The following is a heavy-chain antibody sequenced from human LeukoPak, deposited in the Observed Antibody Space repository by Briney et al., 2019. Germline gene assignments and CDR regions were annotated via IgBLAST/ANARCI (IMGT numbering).Heavy chain of an antibody. Sequence: GSLRLSCAASGFTFSSYSMNWVRQAPGKGLEWIGSIYYSGSTYYNPSLKSRVTISVDTSKNQFSLKLSSVTAADTAAYYCARHRGHSVRRAFDIWGQGTMVTVSS. CDR2: IYYSGST. D-gene: IGHD5/OR15-5a*01. V-gene: IGHV4-39*01. CDR1: GFTFSSYSMN. CDR3: ARHRGHSVRRAFDI. J-gene: IGHJ3*02.